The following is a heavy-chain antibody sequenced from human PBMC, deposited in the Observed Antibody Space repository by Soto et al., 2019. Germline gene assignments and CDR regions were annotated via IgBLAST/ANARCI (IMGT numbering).Heavy chain of an antibody. J-gene: IGHJ4*02. Sequence: SETLSLTCAVSGYSVSDGYYLGWIRQPPGKGLEWIGSINRSEKTYYNPSLKSRLTISVDTSKNQISLTLSSVTAADTAIYYCARSGDDYGSYVDYWGQGTLVTVSS. D-gene: IGHD4-17*01. CDR1: GYSVSDGYY. CDR2: INRSEKT. CDR3: ARSGDDYGSYVDY. V-gene: IGHV4-38-2*01.